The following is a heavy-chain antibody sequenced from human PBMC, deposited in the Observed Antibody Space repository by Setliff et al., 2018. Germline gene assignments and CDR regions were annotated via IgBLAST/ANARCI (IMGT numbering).Heavy chain of an antibody. D-gene: IGHD2-15*01. Sequence: ASVKVSCKASGYSFTSYYMYWLRQAPGQGPEWIGIINIGGGSTSYAQKFEDRVTMTTDTSTSTAYMELRSLRADDTAVYYCERLVRHCTRISCQRTSEADLWGQGTQVTVSS. CDR2: INIGGGST. J-gene: IGHJ5*02. CDR1: GYSFTSYY. CDR3: ERLVRHCTRISCQRTSEADL. V-gene: IGHV1-46*01.